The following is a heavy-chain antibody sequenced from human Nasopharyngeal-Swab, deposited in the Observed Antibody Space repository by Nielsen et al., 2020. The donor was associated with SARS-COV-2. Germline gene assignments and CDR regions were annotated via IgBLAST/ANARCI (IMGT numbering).Heavy chain of an antibody. J-gene: IGHJ6*02. D-gene: IGHD7-27*01. V-gene: IGHV3-30*04. CDR2: ISYDGSNK. Sequence: GGSLRLSCAASGFTFSSYAMHWVRQAPGKGLEWVAVISYDGSNKYYADSVKGRFTISRDNSKNTLYLQMNSLRAEDTAVYYCARVLWGSYYYGMDVWGQGTTVTVSS. CDR1: GFTFSSYA. CDR3: ARVLWGSYYYGMDV.